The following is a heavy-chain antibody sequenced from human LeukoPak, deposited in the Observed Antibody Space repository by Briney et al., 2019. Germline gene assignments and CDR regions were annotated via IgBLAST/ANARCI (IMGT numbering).Heavy chain of an antibody. Sequence: ASVKVSCKASGYPFTTYGFNWVRQAPGQGLEWMGCICDNNGNTNYAQKFQGRVTMTTDTSTNTAYMDLTNLKSDDTAIYYCARGPRFDSWGQGTLVTVSS. V-gene: IGHV1-18*01. CDR2: ICDNNGNT. CDR3: ARGPRFDS. J-gene: IGHJ5*01. CDR1: GYPFTTYG.